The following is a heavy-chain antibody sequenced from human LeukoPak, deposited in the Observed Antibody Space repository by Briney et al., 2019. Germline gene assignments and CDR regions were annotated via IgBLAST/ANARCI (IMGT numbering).Heavy chain of an antibody. J-gene: IGHJ4*02. CDR3: ARDLRFLEWLPVE. V-gene: IGHV1-69*13. CDR2: IIPIFGSA. D-gene: IGHD3-3*01. CDR1: GGTFSSYV. Sequence: SVKVSCKASGGTFSSYVISWVRQAPGQGLEWMGGIIPIFGSANYAQKFQGRVTITADESTSTAYMELSSLRSEDTAVYYCARDLRFLEWLPVEWGQGTLVTVSS.